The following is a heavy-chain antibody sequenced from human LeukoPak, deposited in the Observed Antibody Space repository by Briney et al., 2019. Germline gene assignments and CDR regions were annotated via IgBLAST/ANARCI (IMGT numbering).Heavy chain of an antibody. CDR3: ARVSQLAFVY. J-gene: IGHJ4*02. V-gene: IGHV3-7*01. D-gene: IGHD1-1*01. CDR2: IKQAGSEK. CDR1: GFTLRSYW. Sequence: GGSLRLSCAATGFTLRSYWMSWVGQAPGKGLEGVANIKQAGSEKYYVDSVKGPFTISRDNAKNSPSLQMLSMRVEDTGVYYCARVSQLAFVYWGAGTLVTVSS.